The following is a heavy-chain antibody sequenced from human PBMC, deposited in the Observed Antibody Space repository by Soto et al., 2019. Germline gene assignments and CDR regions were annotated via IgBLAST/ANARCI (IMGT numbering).Heavy chain of an antibody. Sequence: GGSLRLSCVASGFTFSSYAMSWVRQAPGKGLEWVARTRNKANRYTTEYAASVKGRFTISRDDSKNSLYLQMSSLQTEDTAVYYCGRVGDYNFWSGPDYWGQGTLVTVSS. D-gene: IGHD3-3*01. CDR1: GFTFSSYA. CDR3: GRVGDYNFWSGPDY. V-gene: IGHV3-72*01. CDR2: TRNKANRYTT. J-gene: IGHJ4*02.